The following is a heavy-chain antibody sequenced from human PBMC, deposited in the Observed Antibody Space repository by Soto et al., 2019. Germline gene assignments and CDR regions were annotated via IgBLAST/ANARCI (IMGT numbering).Heavy chain of an antibody. D-gene: IGHD4-17*01. CDR3: AIEMTTLGALDI. V-gene: IGHV3-23*01. Sequence: GGSLRLSCAASGFTFSSYAMSWVRQAPGKGLEWVSTISGTGGSTYYPDSVKGRFTISRDNSKNTVYLQMNSLRAEDAAVYYCAIEMTTLGALDIWGQGTMVTVSS. CDR1: GFTFSSYA. J-gene: IGHJ3*02. CDR2: ISGTGGST.